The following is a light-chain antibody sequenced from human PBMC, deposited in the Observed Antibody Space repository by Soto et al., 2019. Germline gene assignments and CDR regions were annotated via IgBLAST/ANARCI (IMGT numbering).Light chain of an antibody. V-gene: IGKV3-15*01. CDR1: QSVSSN. CDR3: QQYNNWGFT. CDR2: GAS. J-gene: IGKJ3*01. Sequence: EIVMTQSPATLAVSPGERATLSCRASQSVSSNLAWYQQKPGQAPRLLIYGASTRATGIPARFSGSGSGTELTLTISSLQSEDFAVYYCQQYNNWGFTFGPGTKVEIK.